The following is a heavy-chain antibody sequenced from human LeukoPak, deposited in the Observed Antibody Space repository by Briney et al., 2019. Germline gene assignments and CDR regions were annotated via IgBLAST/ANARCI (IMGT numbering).Heavy chain of an antibody. CDR2: INHSGST. Sequence: SETLSLTCAVYGGSFSGYYWSWIRQPPGKGLEWIGEINHSGSTNYNPSLKSRVTISVDTSKNQFSLKLSSVTAADTAVYYCASLPLYYYDSSGYPYYFDYWGQGTLVTVSS. CDR3: ASLPLYYYDSSGYPYYFDY. J-gene: IGHJ4*02. CDR1: GGSFSGYY. D-gene: IGHD3-22*01. V-gene: IGHV4-34*01.